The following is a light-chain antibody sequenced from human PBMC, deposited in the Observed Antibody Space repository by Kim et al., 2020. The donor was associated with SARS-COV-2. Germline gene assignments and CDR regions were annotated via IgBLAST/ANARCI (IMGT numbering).Light chain of an antibody. Sequence: GAPVKATCTLSSGHSNYAIAWHHERPEKGRRYLMKVNSDGSHTKGDGLPDRFSGSSSGAERYLTISSLQSEDEADYYCQTWGTGWVFGGGTKLTVL. CDR3: QTWGTGWV. V-gene: IGLV4-69*01. CDR2: VNSDGSH. J-gene: IGLJ3*02. CDR1: SGHSNYA.